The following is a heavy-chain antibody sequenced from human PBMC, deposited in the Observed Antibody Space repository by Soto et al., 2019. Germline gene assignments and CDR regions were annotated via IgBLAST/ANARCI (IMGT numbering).Heavy chain of an antibody. V-gene: IGHV4-31*03. CDR2: IYYSGST. Sequence: QVQLQESGPGLVKPSQTLSLTCTVSGGSISSGSYYWTWIRQQQGKGLEWIGYIYYSGSTYYNPSLKSRVTISVDTSKNQFSLKLSSVTAADTAVYYCAWQRPEAHYFDYWGQGTLVTVSS. CDR1: GGSISSGSYY. CDR3: AWQRPEAHYFDY. J-gene: IGHJ4*02. D-gene: IGHD6-25*01.